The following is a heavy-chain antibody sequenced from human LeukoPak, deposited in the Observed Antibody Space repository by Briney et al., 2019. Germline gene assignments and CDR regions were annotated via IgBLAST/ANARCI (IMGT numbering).Heavy chain of an antibody. CDR1: GYTFISYY. Sequence: ASVTLSCKASGYTFISYYIHWVRQAPGRGLEWMGIINPSGGSTRYAQKFQGRVTMTRDTSTGTIYMELSSLRSEDTAVYFCARDSGTVSEAFDIWGQGPMV. J-gene: IGHJ3*02. CDR3: ARDSGTVSEAFDI. CDR2: INPSGGST. D-gene: IGHD4-11*01. V-gene: IGHV1-46*01.